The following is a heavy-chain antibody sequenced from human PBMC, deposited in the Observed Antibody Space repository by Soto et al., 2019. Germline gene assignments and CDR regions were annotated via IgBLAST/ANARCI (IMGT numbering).Heavy chain of an antibody. CDR1: GGSISSGGYY. V-gene: IGHV4-31*03. CDR3: ARGIKGITIVRGVNYFDY. J-gene: IGHJ4*02. Sequence: SETLSLTCTVSGGSISSGGYYWSRIRQHPGKGLEWIGYIYYSGSTYYNPSLKSRVTISVDTSKNQFSLKLSSVTAADTAVYYCARGIKGITIVRGVNYFDYWGQGTLVTVSS. D-gene: IGHD3-10*01. CDR2: IYYSGST.